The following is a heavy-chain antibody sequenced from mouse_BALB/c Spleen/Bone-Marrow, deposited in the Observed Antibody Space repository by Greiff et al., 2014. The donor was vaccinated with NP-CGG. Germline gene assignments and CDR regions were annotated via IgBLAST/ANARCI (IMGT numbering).Heavy chain of an antibody. CDR2: ISSGGST. D-gene: IGHD2-4*01. V-gene: IGHV5-6-5*01. Sequence: EVNLVESGGGLVKPGGSLKLSCAASGFTFSSYAMSWVRQTPEKRLEWVASISSGGSTYYPDSVKGRFTISRDNARNILYLQMSSLRSEDTAIYYCARDDYDDQYYFDYWGQGTTLTVSS. CDR1: GFTFSSYA. J-gene: IGHJ2*01. CDR3: ARDDYDDQYYFDY.